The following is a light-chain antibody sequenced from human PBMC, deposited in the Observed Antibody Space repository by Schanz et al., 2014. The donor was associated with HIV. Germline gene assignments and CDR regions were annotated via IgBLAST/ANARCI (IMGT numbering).Light chain of an antibody. CDR3: QQYSTYPYT. CDR1: QSISTH. Sequence: EIVLTQSPGTLSLSPGEVGTLSCRASQSISTHLAWYQQKPGQAPTLLIYGASKRATGIPDRFIGSGSGTDFTLTINRLEPEDFAIYYCQQYSTYPYTFGQGTKLDIQ. J-gene: IGKJ2*01. V-gene: IGKV3-20*01. CDR2: GAS.